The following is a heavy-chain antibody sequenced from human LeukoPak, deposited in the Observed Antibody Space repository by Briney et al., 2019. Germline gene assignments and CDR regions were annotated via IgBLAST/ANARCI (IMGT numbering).Heavy chain of an antibody. CDR2: ISGSGGST. V-gene: IGHV3-23*01. CDR1: GFTFSSDA. D-gene: IGHD3-10*01. Sequence: GGSLRLSCAASGFTFSSDAMSWVRQAPGKGLEWVSAISGSGGSTYYADSVKGRFTISRDNSKNTLYLQMNSLRAEDTAVYYCTTRLSVLLWFGESPGDYWGQGTLVTVSS. J-gene: IGHJ4*02. CDR3: TTRLSVLLWFGESPGDY.